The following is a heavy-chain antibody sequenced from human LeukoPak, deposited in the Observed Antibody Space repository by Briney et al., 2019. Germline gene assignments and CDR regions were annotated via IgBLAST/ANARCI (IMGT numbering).Heavy chain of an antibody. CDR3: ARRAGEYSHPYDY. V-gene: IGHV3-53*01. J-gene: IGHJ4*02. CDR2: IYSGGNT. CDR1: GFTVSSNS. D-gene: IGHD2-15*01. Sequence: GGSLRLSCIVSGFTVSSNSWSWVRQAPGKGLEWVSFIYSGGNTHYSDSVKGRFTISRDNSKNTLYPQMNSLRAEDTAIYYCARRAGEYSHPYDYWGQGTLVTVSS.